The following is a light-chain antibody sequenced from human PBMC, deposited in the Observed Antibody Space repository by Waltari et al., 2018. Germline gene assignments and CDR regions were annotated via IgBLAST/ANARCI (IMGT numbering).Light chain of an antibody. Sequence: EIAFTQSPGTLSLSPGESAILSCRASQIVSRILAWYQQKPGHAPRLLIYGASNRATGIPDRFTGSGSGTDFSLTISRLEPEDFAVYYCQHYVRLPLTFGQGTKVEIK. CDR2: GAS. CDR3: QHYVRLPLT. J-gene: IGKJ1*01. CDR1: QIVSRI. V-gene: IGKV3-20*01.